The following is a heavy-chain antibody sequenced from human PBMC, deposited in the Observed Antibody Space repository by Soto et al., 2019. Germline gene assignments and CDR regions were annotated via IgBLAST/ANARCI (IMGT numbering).Heavy chain of an antibody. CDR2: IKSKTDGGTT. D-gene: IGHD1-7*01. Sequence: LRLSCAASGFTFSNAWMSWVRQAPGKGLEWVGRIKSKTDGGTTDYAAPVKGRFTISRDDSKNTLYLQMNSLKTEDTAVYYCTTDPRWNWNYVGYFDYWGQGTLVTVSS. CDR1: GFTFSNAW. V-gene: IGHV3-15*01. J-gene: IGHJ4*02. CDR3: TTDPRWNWNYVGYFDY.